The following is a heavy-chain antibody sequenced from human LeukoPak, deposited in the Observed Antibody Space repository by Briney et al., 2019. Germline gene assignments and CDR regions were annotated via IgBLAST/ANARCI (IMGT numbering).Heavy chain of an antibody. Sequence: GGSLRLSCAASGFIFRSHTMNWVRQGPGKGLEWVSYVSSTSGTIYYADSVKGRFTISRDNAKNSLYLQMNSLRDEDTAVYYCARDYYGMDVWGQGTTVTVSS. CDR1: GFIFRSHT. CDR3: ARDYYGMDV. V-gene: IGHV3-48*02. CDR2: VSSTSGTI. J-gene: IGHJ6*02.